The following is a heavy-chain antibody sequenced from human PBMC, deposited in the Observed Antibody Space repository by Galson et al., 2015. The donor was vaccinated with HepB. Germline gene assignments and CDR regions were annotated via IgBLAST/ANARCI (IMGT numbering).Heavy chain of an antibody. J-gene: IGHJ3*02. CDR2: IKQDGSEK. D-gene: IGHD2-2*01. Sequence: SLRLSCAASGFTFSSYGMHWVRQAPGKGLEWVANIKQDGSEKYYVDSVKGRFTISRDNAKNSLYLQMNSLRAEDTAVYYCARDRQLLRDAFDIRGQGTMVTVSS. V-gene: IGHV3-7*01. CDR3: ARDRQLLRDAFDI. CDR1: GFTFSSYG.